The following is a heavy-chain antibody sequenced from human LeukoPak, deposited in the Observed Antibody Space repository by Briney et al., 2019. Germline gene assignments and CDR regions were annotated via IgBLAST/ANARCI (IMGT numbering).Heavy chain of an antibody. J-gene: IGHJ4*02. V-gene: IGHV4-31*03. CDR1: GASINSSGSY. CDR2: IHYSGST. CDR3: ARGSPNYFDY. Sequence: SQTLSLTCTVSGASINSSGSYWGWVRQHPGKGLECIGYIHYSGSTYYNPSLKSRVTISIDSSRNQFSLKLSSVTAADTAVYYCARGSPNYFDYWGQGTLVTVSS.